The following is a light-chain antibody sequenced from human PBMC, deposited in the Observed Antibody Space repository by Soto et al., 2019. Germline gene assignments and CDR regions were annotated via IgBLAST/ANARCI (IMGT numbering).Light chain of an antibody. CDR3: QEDNDCPRET. CDR2: AAS. Sequence: EVVVTHSPSTLSVSPGERATLSCRASQSVNTNLAWYQQKPGEAPRVLIYAASTRATDVPDRLSGSGSGTNFTLTISSLQSEDFVPDGCQEDNDCPRETFGQGTKVDIK. CDR1: QSVNTN. V-gene: IGKV3-15*01. J-gene: IGKJ1*01.